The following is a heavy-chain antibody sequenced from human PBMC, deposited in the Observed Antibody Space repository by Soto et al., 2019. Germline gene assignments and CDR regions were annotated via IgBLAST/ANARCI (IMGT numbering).Heavy chain of an antibody. CDR1: GFTFSSYA. Sequence: PGGSLRLSCAASGFTFSSYAMSWVRQAPGKGLEWVSAISGSGGSTYYADSVKGRFTISRDNSKNTLYLQMNSLRAEDTAVYYCARDRITMIVVAYGMDVWGQGTTVTVSS. V-gene: IGHV3-23*01. CDR2: ISGSGGST. CDR3: ARDRITMIVVAYGMDV. J-gene: IGHJ6*02. D-gene: IGHD3-22*01.